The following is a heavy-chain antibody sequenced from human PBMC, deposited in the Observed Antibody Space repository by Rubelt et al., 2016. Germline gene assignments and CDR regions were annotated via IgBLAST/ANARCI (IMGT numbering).Heavy chain of an antibody. D-gene: IGHD3-9*01. CDR1: GGSISSGGFY. CDR2: IYYTGST. Sequence: GPGLVTPSETLSLSCTVSGGSISSGGFYWSWVRQHSGKGLEWIGYIYYTGSTLYNPSLKSRVTISADTSEKQFSLKLSSVTAADMAVYYCARGVLHFYDILTGYHYGMDVWGQGTTVTVSS. J-gene: IGHJ6*02. V-gene: IGHV4-31*03. CDR3: ARGVLHFYDILTGYHYGMDV.